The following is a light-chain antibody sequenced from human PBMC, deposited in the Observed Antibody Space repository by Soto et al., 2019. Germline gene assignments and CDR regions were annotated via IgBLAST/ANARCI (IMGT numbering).Light chain of an antibody. Sequence: EIVLTQSPATLSLSPGERVTLSCRASQSVSNSLAWYQQKPGQAPRLLIYGTSNRATGIPARFSGSGSGTDFTLTISSLEPEEFAVYYCRQRGNWWPRFTFGGGTKVDI. V-gene: IGKV3-11*01. J-gene: IGKJ4*01. CDR1: QSVSNS. CDR3: RQRGNWWPRFT. CDR2: GTS.